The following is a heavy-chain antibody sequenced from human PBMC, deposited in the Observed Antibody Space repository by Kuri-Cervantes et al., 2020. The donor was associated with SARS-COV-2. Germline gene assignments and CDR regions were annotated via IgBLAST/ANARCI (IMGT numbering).Heavy chain of an antibody. V-gene: IGHV1-69*13. CDR1: GGTFSSYA. Sequence: SVKVSCKASGGTFSSYAISWVRQAPGQGLEWMGGIIPIFGTANYAQKFQGRVTITADESTSTAYMELSSLRSEDTAAYYCARPPEEGAVTTWGNDYWGQGTLVTVSS. CDR3: ARPPEEGAVTTWGNDY. J-gene: IGHJ4*02. CDR2: IIPIFGTA. D-gene: IGHD4-17*01.